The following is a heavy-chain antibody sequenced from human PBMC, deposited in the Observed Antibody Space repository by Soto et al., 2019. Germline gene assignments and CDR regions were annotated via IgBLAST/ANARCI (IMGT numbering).Heavy chain of an antibody. CDR2: ISSNGDTT. Sequence: GGSLRLSCSASGFTFSSYPMHWVRQAPGKGLEYVSIISSNGDTTYYADAVKGRFTISRDNSKNTVYLQMSSLRAEDTAVYYCVKGLRTDDYWGQGTLVTVSS. J-gene: IGHJ4*02. CDR1: GFTFSSYP. CDR3: VKGLRTDDY. V-gene: IGHV3-64D*06.